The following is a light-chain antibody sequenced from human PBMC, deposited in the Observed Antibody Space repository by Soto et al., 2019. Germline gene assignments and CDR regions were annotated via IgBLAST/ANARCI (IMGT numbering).Light chain of an antibody. CDR1: QSVSSN. CDR3: QQYNNWPPWT. Sequence: EIVMTQSPSTLSVSPGERATLSCRASQSVSSNLAWYQQKPGLAPRLLIYGASTRATGIPARFSGSGSGTEFTLHISSLQSEDFAVYYCQQYNNWPPWTFGQGTKVEIK. CDR2: GAS. V-gene: IGKV3-15*01. J-gene: IGKJ1*01.